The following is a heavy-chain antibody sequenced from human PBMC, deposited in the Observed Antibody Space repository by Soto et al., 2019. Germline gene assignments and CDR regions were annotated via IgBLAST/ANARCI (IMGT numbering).Heavy chain of an antibody. CDR3: AKDQQWLNAFDI. CDR1: GFTFCSYA. Sequence: TGGSLRLSCAASGFTFCSYAIRRVRQAPGKGLEWVSAISGSGGSTYYADSVKGRFTISRDNSKNTLYLQMNSLRAEDTAVYYCAKDQQWLNAFDIWGQGTMVTVSS. CDR2: ISGSGGST. D-gene: IGHD6-19*01. J-gene: IGHJ3*02. V-gene: IGHV3-23*01.